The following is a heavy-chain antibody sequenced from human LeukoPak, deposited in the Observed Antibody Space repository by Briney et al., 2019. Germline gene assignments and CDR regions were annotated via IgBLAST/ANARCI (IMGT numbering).Heavy chain of an antibody. J-gene: IGHJ2*01. V-gene: IGHV4-30-2*01. D-gene: IGHD6-13*01. CDR1: GGSISSGGYY. Sequence: PSETQSLTCTVSGGSISSGGYYWSWIRQPPGKGLEWIGYIYHSGSTYYNPSLKSRVTISVDRSKNQFSLKLSSVTAADTAVYYCAITTLAAAGTENTNYWYFDLWGRGTLVTVSP. CDR3: AITTLAAAGTENTNYWYFDL. CDR2: IYHSGST.